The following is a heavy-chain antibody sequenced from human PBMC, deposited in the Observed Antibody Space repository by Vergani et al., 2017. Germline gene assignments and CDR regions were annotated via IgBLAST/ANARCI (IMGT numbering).Heavy chain of an antibody. CDR2: GRI. CDR3: ATRVLRYFDWSGWFDP. V-gene: IGHV4-4*02. D-gene: IGHD3-9*01. Sequence: GRINYNPSLKSRVTISVDKSKNQFSLKLSSVTAADTAVYYCATRVLRYFDWSGWFDPWGQGTLVTVSS. J-gene: IGHJ5*02.